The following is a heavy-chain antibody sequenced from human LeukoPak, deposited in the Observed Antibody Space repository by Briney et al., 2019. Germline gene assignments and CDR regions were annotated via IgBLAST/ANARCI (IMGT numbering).Heavy chain of an antibody. CDR1: GFTFSSYG. Sequence: GRSLRLSCAASGFTFSSYGMHWVRQAPGKGLEWVAVISYDGSYKYYADSVKGRFTISRDNSKNTLYLQMNSLRAEDTAVYYCAKGRIVVVVAAIDYWGQGTLVTVSS. CDR3: AKGRIVVVVAAIDY. D-gene: IGHD2-15*01. V-gene: IGHV3-30*18. J-gene: IGHJ4*02. CDR2: ISYDGSYK.